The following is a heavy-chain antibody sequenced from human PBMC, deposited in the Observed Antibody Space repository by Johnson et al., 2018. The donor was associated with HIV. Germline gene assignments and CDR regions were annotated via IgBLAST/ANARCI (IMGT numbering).Heavy chain of an antibody. CDR2: IRYDGRNK. J-gene: IGHJ3*02. V-gene: IGHV3-30*02. CDR3: AKEDYYGSGSYDAFVI. Sequence: QVQLVESGGSVVRPGGSLRLSCAASGFIFDDYGMSWVRQAPGKGLEWVAFIRYDGRNKDYADSVKGRFTISRDNSQNTLYLQMNSLRAEDTAVYYCAKEDYYGSGSYDAFVIWGQGTMVTVSS. CDR1: GFIFDDYG. D-gene: IGHD3-10*01.